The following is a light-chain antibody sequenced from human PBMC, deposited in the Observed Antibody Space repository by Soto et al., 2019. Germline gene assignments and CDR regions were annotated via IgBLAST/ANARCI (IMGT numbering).Light chain of an antibody. V-gene: IGKV1-5*03. CDR1: QNISFW. CDR2: RAS. J-gene: IGKJ1*01. Sequence: DIRMTQSPSTLSASVGDRVTITCRASQNISFWLAWYQQKSGKAPKVLMHRASNLENGVPSRFSGSGSETEFTLTISSLQAEDSAVYFCQPYNNWPTWTFGQGTKVAIK. CDR3: QPYNNWPTWT.